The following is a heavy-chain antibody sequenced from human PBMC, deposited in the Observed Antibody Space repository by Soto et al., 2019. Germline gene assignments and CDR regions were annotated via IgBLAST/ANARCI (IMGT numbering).Heavy chain of an antibody. Sequence: GGSLRLSCAASGFTFSSYGMHWVRQAPGKGLEWVAVISYDGSNKYYADSVKGRFTISRDNSKNTLYLQMNSLRAEDTAVYYCANTIVGATIDYWGQGTLVTVSS. J-gene: IGHJ4*02. CDR2: ISYDGSNK. CDR3: ANTIVGATIDY. CDR1: GFTFSSYG. V-gene: IGHV3-30*18. D-gene: IGHD1-26*01.